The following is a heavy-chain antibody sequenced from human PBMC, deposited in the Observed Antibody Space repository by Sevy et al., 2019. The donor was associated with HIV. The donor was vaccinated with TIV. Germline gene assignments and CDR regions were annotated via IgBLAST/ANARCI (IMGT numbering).Heavy chain of an antibody. Sequence: GGSLRLSCAASGFTFSTYWMTWVRQAPGQGLEWVANIKEDGSAKYYVDSVKGRFTISRDNAKNSLYLQVNNLRAEDTAVYYCARDSPGYGDYAHWGQGTLVTVSS. CDR2: IKEDGSAK. CDR3: ARDSPGYGDYAH. V-gene: IGHV3-7*01. CDR1: GFTFSTYW. J-gene: IGHJ1*01. D-gene: IGHD4-17*01.